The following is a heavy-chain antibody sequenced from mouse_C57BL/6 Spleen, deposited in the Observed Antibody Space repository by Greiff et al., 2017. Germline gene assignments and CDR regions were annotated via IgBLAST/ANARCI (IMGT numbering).Heavy chain of an antibody. J-gene: IGHJ4*01. Sequence: EVHLVESEGGLVQPGSSMKLSCTASGFTFSDYYMAWVRQVPEKGLEWVANINYDGSSTYYLDSLKSRFIISRDNAKNILYLQMSSLESEDTATYYCAREADSSYAMDYWGQGTSVTVSS. D-gene: IGHD1-1*01. CDR3: AREADSSYAMDY. CDR2: INYDGSST. CDR1: GFTFSDYY. V-gene: IGHV5-16*01.